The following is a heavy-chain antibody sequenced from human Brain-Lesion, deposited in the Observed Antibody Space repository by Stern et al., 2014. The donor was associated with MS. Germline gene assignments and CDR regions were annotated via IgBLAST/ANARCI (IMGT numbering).Heavy chain of an antibody. CDR3: AEGGSYGFVY. J-gene: IGHJ4*02. CDR2: ITPFTGNT. CDR1: GNTFTNRY. V-gene: IGHV1-45*02. D-gene: IGHD4-17*01. Sequence: VQLVQSGAEVKKPGSSVKVSCQASGNTFTNRYLHWVRQAPGQALEWMGWITPFTGNTNYAQNFQDRVTITMDRSMSTAYMDQSSLRSDDTAIYFCAEGGSYGFVYWGQGTLVTVSS.